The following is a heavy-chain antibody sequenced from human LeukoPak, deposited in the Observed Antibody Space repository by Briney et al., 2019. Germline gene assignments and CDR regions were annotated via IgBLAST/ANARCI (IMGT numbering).Heavy chain of an antibody. CDR3: ALIVVVPAPTYGMDV. CDR2: IIPIFGTA. Sequence: GASVKVSCKASGYTFTGYYMHWVRQAPGQGLEWMGGIIPIFGTANYAQKFQGRVTITADESTSTAYMELSSLRSEDTAVYYCALIVVVPAPTYGMDVWGQGTTVTVSS. J-gene: IGHJ6*02. CDR1: GYTFTGYY. D-gene: IGHD2-2*01. V-gene: IGHV1-69*13.